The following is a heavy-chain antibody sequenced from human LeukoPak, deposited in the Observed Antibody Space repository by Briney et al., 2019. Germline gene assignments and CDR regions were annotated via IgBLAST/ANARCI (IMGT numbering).Heavy chain of an antibody. CDR2: ISGSSSYI. J-gene: IGHJ5*02. CDR1: GFTFSRYS. V-gene: IGHV3-21*01. Sequence: GGSLRLSCAASGFTFSRYSMNWVRQAPGKGLEWVSSISGSSSYIYYAGSVKGRFTISRHNAKNTLYLQMNSLRAEDTAVYFCAKGDKMLTWRRTYNRFDPWGQGTLVTVSS. D-gene: IGHD3-16*01. CDR3: AKGDKMLTWRRTYNRFDP.